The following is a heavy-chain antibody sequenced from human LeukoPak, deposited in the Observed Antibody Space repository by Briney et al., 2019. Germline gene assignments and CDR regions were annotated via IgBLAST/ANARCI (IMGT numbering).Heavy chain of an antibody. J-gene: IGHJ4*02. CDR2: IYPGDSDT. Sequence: GESLKISCKGSGYSFSGYWIGWVRQVPGKGLEWMGIIYPGDSDTRYSPSFQGQVTISVDQSISTAYLQWSSLKASDTAMYYCARKYSRSSSLVDYWGQGTLVTVSS. V-gene: IGHV5-51*01. D-gene: IGHD6-6*01. CDR1: GYSFSGYW. CDR3: ARKYSRSSSLVDY.